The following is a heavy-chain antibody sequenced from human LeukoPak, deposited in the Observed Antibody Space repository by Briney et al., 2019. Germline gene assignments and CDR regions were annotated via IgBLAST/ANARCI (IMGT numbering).Heavy chain of an antibody. CDR1: GYTFTSYY. CDR2: INPSGGST. Sequence: ASVKVSCKASGYTFTSYYMHWVRRAPGQGLEWMGIINPSGGSTSYAQKFQGRVTMTRDTSTSTVYMELSSLRSEDTAVYYCASLTAAAGKGFDYWGQGTLVTVSS. D-gene: IGHD6-13*01. CDR3: ASLTAAAGKGFDY. V-gene: IGHV1-46*01. J-gene: IGHJ4*02.